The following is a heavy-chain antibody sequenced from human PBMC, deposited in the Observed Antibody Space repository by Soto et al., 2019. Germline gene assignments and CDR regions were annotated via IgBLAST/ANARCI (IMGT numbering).Heavy chain of an antibody. CDR1: GDSVSSNSAA. Sequence: SQTLSLTCTISGDSVSSNSAAWNWIRQSPSRGLEWLGRTYYRSKWYNDYAVSVKGRITINPDTSKNQFSLQLNSVTPEDTAVYYCARDQLYSSGSIEYFQHWGQGTLVTVSS. CDR3: ARDQLYSSGSIEYFQH. V-gene: IGHV6-1*01. CDR2: TYYRSKWYN. J-gene: IGHJ1*01. D-gene: IGHD6-19*01.